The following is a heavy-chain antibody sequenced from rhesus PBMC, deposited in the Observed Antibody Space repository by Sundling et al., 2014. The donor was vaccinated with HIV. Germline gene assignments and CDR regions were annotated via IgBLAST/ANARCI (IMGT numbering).Heavy chain of an antibody. D-gene: IGHD1-1*01. CDR1: GGSISDNYY. V-gene: IGHV4S9*01. CDR2: VFGSSGST. CDR3: ARAKGWNYPFDS. J-gene: IGHJ4*01. Sequence: QVQLQESGPGLVKPSETLSLTCTVSGGSISDNYYWNWIRQSPGRGLEWIGNVFGSSGSTYYNPSLKSRVTISTDTSKNQFSLKLSSVTDADTAVYFCARAKGWNYPFDSWGQGVLVTVSS.